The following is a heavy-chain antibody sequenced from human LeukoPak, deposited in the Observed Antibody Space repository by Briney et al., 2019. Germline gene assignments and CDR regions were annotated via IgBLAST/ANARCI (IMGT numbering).Heavy chain of an antibody. V-gene: IGHV4-39*01. D-gene: IGHD1-26*01. CDR3: ARLPGAPYYYYYYMDV. CDR2: LYYSGST. Sequence: SETLSLTCTVSGGSISSSGYYWGWLRQPPGKGLEWIGSLYYSGSTYYNPSLKSRVTISGDTSKNQFSLNLTSVTAADTAVYYCARLPGAPYYYYYYMDVWGKGTTVTVSS. CDR1: GGSISSSGYY. J-gene: IGHJ6*03.